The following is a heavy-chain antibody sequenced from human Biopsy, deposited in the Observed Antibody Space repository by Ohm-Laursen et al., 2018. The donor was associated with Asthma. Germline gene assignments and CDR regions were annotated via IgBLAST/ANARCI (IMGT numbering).Heavy chain of an antibody. V-gene: IGHV3-7*05. D-gene: IGHD2-15*01. CDR3: VRDVDLRSVY. J-gene: IGHJ4*02. CDR2: IKEDGSEK. CDR1: GFTFSTSW. Sequence: SLRLSCTASGFTFSTSWMTWVRQAPGKGLEWVANIKEDGSEKNYVDSVKGRFTISRDNGKNSLYLQMNSLRAEDTAVYYCVRDVDLRSVYWGQGTLVTVSS.